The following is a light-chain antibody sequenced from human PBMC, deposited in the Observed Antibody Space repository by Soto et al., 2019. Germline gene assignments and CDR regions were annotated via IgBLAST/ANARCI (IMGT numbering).Light chain of an antibody. CDR3: QQYYKWPPIT. CDR1: QSVVEN. J-gene: IGKJ5*01. CDR2: RAS. V-gene: IGKV3-15*01. Sequence: EVVLTQSPATLSVSPGERATLSCRASQSVVENLAWYQQKPGQAPRLLIYRASTRATGVPDRFSGAGSGTEFTLTIRSLQSEDFAVYYCQQYYKWPPITFGQGTRLEVK.